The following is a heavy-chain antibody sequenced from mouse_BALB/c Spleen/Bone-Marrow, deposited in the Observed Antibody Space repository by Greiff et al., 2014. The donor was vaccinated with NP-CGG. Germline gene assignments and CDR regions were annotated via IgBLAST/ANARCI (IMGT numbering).Heavy chain of an antibody. Sequence: VQLKESGGGLVKPGGSLKLSCAASGFTFSDYYMYWVRQTPEKRLEWVATISDAGSYTYYPASVKGRFTISRDNAKNNLYLQMISLKSEDTAMYYCARDGDYRYAWFAYWGQGTLVTVST. D-gene: IGHD2-14*01. CDR3: ARDGDYRYAWFAY. CDR1: GFTFSDYY. CDR2: ISDAGSYT. V-gene: IGHV5-4*02. J-gene: IGHJ3*01.